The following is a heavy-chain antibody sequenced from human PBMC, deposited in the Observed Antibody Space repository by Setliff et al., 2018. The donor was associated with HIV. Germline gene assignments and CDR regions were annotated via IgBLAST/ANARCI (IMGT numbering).Heavy chain of an antibody. CDR2: ISGSAGTT. Sequence: GGSLRLSCAASGFTFSNYAMSWVRQAPGKGLEWVSGISGSAGTTYYADSVKGRFTISRDNSKNQFSLRLSSVAAGDTAVYYCARSIVPVASGYYYFEYWGQGTLVTVSS. D-gene: IGHD3-3*01. J-gene: IGHJ4*02. CDR3: ARSIVPVASGYYYFEY. V-gene: IGHV3-23*01. CDR1: GFTFSNYA.